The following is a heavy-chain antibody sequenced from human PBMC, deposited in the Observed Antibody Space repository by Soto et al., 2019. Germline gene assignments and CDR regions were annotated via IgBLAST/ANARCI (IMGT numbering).Heavy chain of an antibody. CDR3: AKNNRYCSSTNCFVFDY. CDR2: IKQDGSEK. V-gene: IGHV3-7*01. J-gene: IGHJ4*02. D-gene: IGHD2-2*01. Sequence: EVQLVESGGGLVQPGGSLRLSYAASGFTFNNYWMSWVRQAPGKGLEWVANIKQDGSEKYYVDSVKGRFTISRDNAKNSLYLQMNSLRAEDTAVYYCAKNNRYCSSTNCFVFDYWGQGTLVTVSS. CDR1: GFTFNNYW.